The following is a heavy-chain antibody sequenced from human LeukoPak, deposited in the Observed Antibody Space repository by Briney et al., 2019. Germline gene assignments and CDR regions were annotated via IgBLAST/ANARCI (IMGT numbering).Heavy chain of an antibody. D-gene: IGHD3-22*01. V-gene: IGHV3-33*01. CDR2: IWYDGSGQ. CDR3: ARDSLYDDNGYYHYFDY. Sequence: GGSLRPSCAASGFSLSTYGMHWVRQAPGKGLEWVAMIWYDGSGQHYADSVKGRFTISRDASKNTLYLQMNSLRAEDTAVYFCARDSLYDDNGYYHYFDYWGQGALVTVSS. CDR1: GFSLSTYG. J-gene: IGHJ4*02.